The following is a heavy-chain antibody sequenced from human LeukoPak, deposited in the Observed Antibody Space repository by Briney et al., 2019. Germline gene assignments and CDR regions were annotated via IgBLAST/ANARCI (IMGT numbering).Heavy chain of an antibody. CDR3: ARVGCTGGSCLAYNYYAMDV. Sequence: PGGSLRLSCAASGFTFSSYGMHWVRQAPGKGLEWVAVISYDGSNKYYADSVKGRFTISRDNSKNTLYLQMNSLRAEDTAVYYCARVGCTGGSCLAYNYYAMDVWGQGTTVTVSS. CDR1: GFTFSSYG. J-gene: IGHJ6*02. D-gene: IGHD2-15*01. CDR2: ISYDGSNK. V-gene: IGHV3-30*03.